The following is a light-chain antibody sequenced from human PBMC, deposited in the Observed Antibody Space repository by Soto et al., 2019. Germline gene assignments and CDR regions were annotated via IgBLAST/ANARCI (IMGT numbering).Light chain of an antibody. CDR1: SASIGAGYE. CDR2: GNG. J-gene: IGLJ1*01. CDR3: QSYDKRLTAYV. V-gene: IGLV1-40*01. Sequence: QSVLTKLPSVSMAPGQRFTISRSGPSASIGAGYEVHWYHQLPGTARNLVVSGNGNRPSGGPVRLSASKSGSSACLAITGLQAEDEGHYYCQSYDKRLTAYVFGTGTKVTVL.